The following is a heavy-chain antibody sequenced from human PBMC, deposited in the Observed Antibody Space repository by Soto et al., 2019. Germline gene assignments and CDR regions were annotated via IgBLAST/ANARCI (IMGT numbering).Heavy chain of an antibody. D-gene: IGHD3-3*01. CDR3: ARDMEILEWLVYYYYYMDV. V-gene: IGHV3-7*01. J-gene: IGHJ6*03. CDR1: GFTFSSYW. CDR2: IKQDGSEK. Sequence: GGSLRLSCAASGFTFSSYWMSWVRQAPGKGLEWVANIKQDGSEKYYVDSVKGRFTISRDNTKNSLYLQMNSLRAEDTAVYYCARDMEILEWLVYYYYYMDVWGKGTTVTVSS.